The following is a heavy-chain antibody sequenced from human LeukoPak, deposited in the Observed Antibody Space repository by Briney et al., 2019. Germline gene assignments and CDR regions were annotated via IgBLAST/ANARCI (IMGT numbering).Heavy chain of an antibody. J-gene: IGHJ4*02. D-gene: IGHD3-22*01. CDR1: GYTFTGYY. CDR2: INPNSGGT. V-gene: IGHV1-2*02. CDR3: ARNYYDSSGYYGY. Sequence: ASVKVSCKASGYTFTGYYMHWVRQAPGQGLEWMGWINPNSGGTNYAQKFQGRVTMTRDTSISTAYMELGRLRSDDTAVYYCARNYYDSSGYYGYWGQGTLVTVSS.